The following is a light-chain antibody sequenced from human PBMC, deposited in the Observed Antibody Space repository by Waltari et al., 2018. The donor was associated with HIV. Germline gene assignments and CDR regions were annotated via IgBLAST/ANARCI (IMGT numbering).Light chain of an antibody. CDR1: TSNVRNNY. CDR2: RNN. V-gene: IGLV1-47*01. Sequence: QSVLAQPRSVSGTPGQTVTFSCSGSTSNVRNNYVYWYQQVTGVAPKLLIYRNNQRPSEVPDRFSGSKSGTSASLAISGLRTEDEAEYYCAVWDDRLSGRLFGGGTKVTVL. J-gene: IGLJ2*01. CDR3: AVWDDRLSGRL.